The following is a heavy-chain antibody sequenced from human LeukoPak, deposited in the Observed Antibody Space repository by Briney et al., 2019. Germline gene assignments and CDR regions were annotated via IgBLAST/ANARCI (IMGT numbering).Heavy chain of an antibody. D-gene: IGHD7-27*01. CDR2: ISYDGGDK. CDR1: GFTFDTYG. Sequence: GRSLRLSCAASGFTFDTYGMHWVRQAPGKGLEWVAIISYDGGDKYYTDSVKGRFTISRDNSKNTLSLQMNSLRADDTAVYYCAKDPTGDPDYFDYWGQGTLVTVSS. V-gene: IGHV3-30*18. CDR3: AKDPTGDPDYFDY. J-gene: IGHJ4*02.